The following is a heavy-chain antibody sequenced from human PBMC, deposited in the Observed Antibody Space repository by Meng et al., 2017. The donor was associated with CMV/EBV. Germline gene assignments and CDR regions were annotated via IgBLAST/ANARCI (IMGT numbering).Heavy chain of an antibody. CDR3: ARGPDSSGYYSVDY. J-gene: IGHJ4*02. D-gene: IGHD3-22*01. CDR1: GFTFSSYS. Sequence: GGSLRLSCAASGFTFSSYSMNWVRQAPGKGLEWVSSISSSSSYIYYADSVKGRFTISRDNAKNSLYLQMNSLRAEDTAAYYCARGPDSSGYYSVDYWGQGTLVTVSS. V-gene: IGHV3-21*01. CDR2: ISSSSSYI.